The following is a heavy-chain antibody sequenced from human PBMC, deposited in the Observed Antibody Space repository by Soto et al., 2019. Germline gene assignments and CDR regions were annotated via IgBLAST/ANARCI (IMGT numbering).Heavy chain of an antibody. Sequence: EVQLVESGGGLVKPGGSLRLSCAASGFTFSSYSMNWVRQAPGKGLEWVSSISSSSSYIYYADSVKGRFTISRDNAKNSLHLQMNRLRAEDTAVYSGARDQPGYSYGYGLGYWGQGTLVTVSS. D-gene: IGHD5-18*01. V-gene: IGHV3-21*01. CDR1: GFTFSSYS. CDR3: ARDQPGYSYGYGLGY. J-gene: IGHJ4*02. CDR2: ISSSSSYI.